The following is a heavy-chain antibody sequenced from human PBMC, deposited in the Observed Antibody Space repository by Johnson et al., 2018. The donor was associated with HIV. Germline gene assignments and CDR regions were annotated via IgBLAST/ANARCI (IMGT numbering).Heavy chain of an antibody. Sequence: QVQLVESGGGVVQPGGSLRLSCAASGFTFSSYGMHWVRQAPGKGLEWVAFIRYDGSNKYYADSVKGRFTISRDNAKNSLYLQMNSLRGEDTAVYYCAREGPGAYYDSSGDAFDIWGQGTMVTVSS. V-gene: IGHV3-30*02. CDR3: AREGPGAYYDSSGDAFDI. D-gene: IGHD3-22*01. CDR2: IRYDGSNK. J-gene: IGHJ3*02. CDR1: GFTFSSYG.